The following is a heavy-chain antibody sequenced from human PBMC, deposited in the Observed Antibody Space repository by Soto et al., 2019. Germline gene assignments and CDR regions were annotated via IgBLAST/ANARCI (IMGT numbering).Heavy chain of an antibody. Sequence: SVKLSCKESGYTFTSNYMHWVRQAPEQGLEWMGIINPSGGSTSYAQKFQGRVTMTRDTSTSTVYMELSSLRSEDTAVYYCARVPYSSGWEYYFDYWGQGTLVTVSS. D-gene: IGHD6-19*01. CDR2: INPSGGST. J-gene: IGHJ4*02. CDR1: GYTFTSNY. CDR3: ARVPYSSGWEYYFDY. V-gene: IGHV1-46*01.